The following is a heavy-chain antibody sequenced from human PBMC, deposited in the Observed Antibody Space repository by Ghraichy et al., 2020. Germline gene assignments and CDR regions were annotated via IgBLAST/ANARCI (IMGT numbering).Heavy chain of an antibody. CDR2: VFYTGST. D-gene: IGHD6-19*01. J-gene: IGHJ4*02. Sequence: SETLSLTCTVSGASITSYYCSWVRQPPGKGLEWIGYVFYTGSTNYNPSLKSRVTISIDTSKNQFSLKLSSVTAADTAVNYCATGVAGTIDYWGQGSLVTVSS. CDR1: GASITSYY. V-gene: IGHV4-59*01. CDR3: ATGVAGTIDY.